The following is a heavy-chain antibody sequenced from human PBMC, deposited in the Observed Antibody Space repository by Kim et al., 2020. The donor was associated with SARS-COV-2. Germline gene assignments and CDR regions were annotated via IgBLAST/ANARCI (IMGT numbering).Heavy chain of an antibody. J-gene: IGHJ4*01. Sequence: SETLSLTCAVYGGSFSGYYWSWIRQPPGKGLEWIGEINHSGSTNYNPSLKSRVTISVDTSKNQFSLKLSSVTAADTAVYYCARGRVLLWFGELLTYYFD. CDR3: ARGRVLLWFGELLTYYFD. V-gene: IGHV4-34*01. D-gene: IGHD3-10*01. CDR2: INHSGST. CDR1: GGSFSGYY.